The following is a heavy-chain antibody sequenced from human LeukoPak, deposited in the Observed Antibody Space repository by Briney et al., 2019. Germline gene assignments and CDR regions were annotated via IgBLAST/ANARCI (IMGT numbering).Heavy chain of an antibody. J-gene: IGHJ3*02. V-gene: IGHV3-23*01. CDR2: ISGSGSST. Sequence: GGSLRLSCAASGFTFSSHAMNWVRQAPGKGLEWVSVISGSGSSTYYADSVKGRFTISRDNSKSTLSLQMNSLRADDTARYYCAKVGESYIAAAQPAHAFDMWRQGTMVTVSS. CDR1: GFTFSSHA. D-gene: IGHD6-13*01. CDR3: AKVGESYIAAAQPAHAFDM.